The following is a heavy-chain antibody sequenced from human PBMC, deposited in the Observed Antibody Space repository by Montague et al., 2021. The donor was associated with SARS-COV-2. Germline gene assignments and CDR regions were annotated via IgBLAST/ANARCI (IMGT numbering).Heavy chain of an antibody. D-gene: IGHD3-10*01. Sequence: SETLSLTCRVSGYSVNSGYYWAWIRQPPGKGLEWIGSVRQSGSTYFTPSLASRVSMSVDTSKNQFSLTLTSVTAADTALYYCARVGVYGGRIYYYFYGLGDWGQGTAVTVSS. CDR2: VRQSGST. CDR3: ARVGVYGGRIYYYFYGLGD. CDR1: GYSVNSGYY. J-gene: IGHJ6*02. V-gene: IGHV4-38-2*02.